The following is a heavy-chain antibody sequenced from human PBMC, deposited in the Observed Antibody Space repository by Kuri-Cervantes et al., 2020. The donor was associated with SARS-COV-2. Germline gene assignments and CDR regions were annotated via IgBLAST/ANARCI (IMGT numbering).Heavy chain of an antibody. CDR2: INPSGGST. V-gene: IGHV1-46*01. Sequence: ASVKVSCKASGYTFTGYYMHWVRQAPGQGLEWMGIINPSGGSTSYAQKFQGRATMTRDTSTSTVYMELSSLRSEDTAVYYCARGVQLWFQGNYYYYYMDVWGKGTTVTVSS. CDR1: GYTFTGYY. D-gene: IGHD5-18*01. CDR3: ARGVQLWFQGNYYYYYMDV. J-gene: IGHJ6*03.